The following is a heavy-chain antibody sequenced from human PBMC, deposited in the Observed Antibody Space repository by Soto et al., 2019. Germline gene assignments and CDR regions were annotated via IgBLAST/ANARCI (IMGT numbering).Heavy chain of an antibody. D-gene: IGHD4-4*01. CDR1: GYTFTSYY. V-gene: IGHV1-46*01. CDR2: INPSGGST. Sequence: ASVKVSCKASGYTFTSYYMHWVLQAPGQGLEWMGIINPSGGSTSYAQKFQGRVTMTRDTSTSTVYMELSSLRSEDTAVYYCARDFGADYSNYGRYGMDVWGQGTTVTVSS. CDR3: ARDFGADYSNYGRYGMDV. J-gene: IGHJ6*02.